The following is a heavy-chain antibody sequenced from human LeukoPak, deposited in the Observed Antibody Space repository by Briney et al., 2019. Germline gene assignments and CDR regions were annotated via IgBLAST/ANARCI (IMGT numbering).Heavy chain of an antibody. J-gene: IGHJ3*02. Sequence: GGSLRLSCAASGFTLSSYTTNGVRQAPGKGGEGVSSISNRGFYIYYADSVKGRFVVSRDNANNSLYLQMNSLRDEDTAVYYCVTDGASDIWGQGTMVTVSS. CDR3: VTDGASDI. CDR2: ISNRGFYI. CDR1: GFTLSSYT. V-gene: IGHV3-21*01.